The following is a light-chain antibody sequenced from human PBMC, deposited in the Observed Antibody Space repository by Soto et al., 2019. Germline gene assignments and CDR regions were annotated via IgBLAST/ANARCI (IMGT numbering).Light chain of an antibody. J-gene: IGKJ1*01. V-gene: IGKV1-5*01. CDR3: QQYGRSPTT. CDR1: QSISSW. CDR2: DAS. Sequence: DIQMTQSPSTLSASVGDRVTITCRASQSISSWLAWYQQKPGKAPKLLIYDASSLESGVPSRFSGSGSGTDFTLTISRLEPEDFAVYYCQQYGRSPTTFGQGTKVDIK.